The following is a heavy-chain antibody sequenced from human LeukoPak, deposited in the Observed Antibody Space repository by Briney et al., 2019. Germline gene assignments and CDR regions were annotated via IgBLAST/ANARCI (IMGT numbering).Heavy chain of an antibody. CDR3: ARGSNYVHYYYYYMDV. CDR2: INHDGSS. CDR1: GGSISSNY. Sequence: ASETLSLTCTVSGGSISSNYWSWIRQPPGQGQEWIGEINHDGSSNNNPSLKSRVTILVDTSNNQFSLILSAMTAADTAVYYCARGSNYVHYYYYYMDVWGKGTTVTVSS. V-gene: IGHV4-34*01. D-gene: IGHD3-10*02. J-gene: IGHJ6*03.